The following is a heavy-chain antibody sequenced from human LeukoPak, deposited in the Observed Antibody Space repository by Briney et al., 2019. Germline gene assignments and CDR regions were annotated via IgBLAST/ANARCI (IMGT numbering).Heavy chain of an antibody. V-gene: IGHV1-2*06. CDR2: INPDSGGT. CDR3: ARGIVGATDLDY. CDR1: GYTFTGYY. D-gene: IGHD1-26*01. J-gene: IGHJ4*02. Sequence: ASGKVSCKASGYTFTGYYMQWVRQAPGQGLEWMGRINPDSGGTNYAQKLQDRVTMTRDTSITTAYMELSSLRYDDTAVYYCARGIVGATDLDYWGQGTLVTVSS.